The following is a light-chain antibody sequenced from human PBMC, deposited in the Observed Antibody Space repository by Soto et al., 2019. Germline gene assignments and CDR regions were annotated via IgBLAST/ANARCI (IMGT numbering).Light chain of an antibody. V-gene: IGLV2-14*01. J-gene: IGLJ1*01. Sequence: QSALTQPASVSGSPGQSITISYTGTISDFVLYNYVSWYQQHPGKAPKLLLYGVSNRPSGVSDRFSGSKSGNTASLTISGLQAEDEADYFCSSHTTTSSALQVFGTGTKVTVL. CDR1: ISDFVLYNY. CDR2: GVS. CDR3: SSHTTTSSALQV.